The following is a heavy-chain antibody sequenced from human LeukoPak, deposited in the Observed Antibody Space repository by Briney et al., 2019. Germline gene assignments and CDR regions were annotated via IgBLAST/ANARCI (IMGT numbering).Heavy chain of an antibody. J-gene: IGHJ5*02. CDR2: IYYSGST. CDR3: ARQWDSAHQGPYRRHRPRGLNWFDP. Sequence: TSETLSLTCTVSGGSISSSSYYWGWIRQPPGKGLEWIGSIYYSGSTYYNPSLKSRVTISVDTSRNQFSLKLSSVTAADTAVYYCARQWDSAHQGPYRRHRPRGLNWFDPWGQGTLVTVSS. CDR1: GGSISSSSYY. D-gene: IGHD3-16*02. V-gene: IGHV4-39*01.